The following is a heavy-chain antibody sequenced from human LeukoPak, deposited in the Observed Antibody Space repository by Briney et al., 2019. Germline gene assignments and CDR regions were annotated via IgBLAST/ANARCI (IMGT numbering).Heavy chain of an antibody. J-gene: IGHJ5*02. V-gene: IGHV3-7*02. CDR1: GFTFSSYW. D-gene: IGHD6-13*01. Sequence: GGSLRLSCAASGFTFSSYWMSWVRQAPGKGLEWVANIKQAGSEKYYVDSVKGRFTISRDNAKNSLYLQMNSLRAEDTAVYYCASFYSSSWYVFDPWGQGTLVTVSP. CDR3: ASFYSSSWYVFDP. CDR2: IKQAGSEK.